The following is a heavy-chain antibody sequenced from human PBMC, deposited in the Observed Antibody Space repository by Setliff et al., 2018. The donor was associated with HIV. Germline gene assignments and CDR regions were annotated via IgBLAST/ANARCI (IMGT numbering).Heavy chain of an antibody. CDR1: GFTFSNYA. CDR3: ARGPGSGDYSYYFDY. V-gene: IGHV3-23*01. Sequence: GALRLSCAASGFTFSNYAMSWVRQAPGKGLEWVSAITSSGGTTYYADSVKGRFTVSRDNSKNTRYLQMNSLRAEDTAVYYCARGPGSGDYSYYFDYWGQGTLVTVSS. CDR2: ITSSGGTT. J-gene: IGHJ4*02. D-gene: IGHD4-17*01.